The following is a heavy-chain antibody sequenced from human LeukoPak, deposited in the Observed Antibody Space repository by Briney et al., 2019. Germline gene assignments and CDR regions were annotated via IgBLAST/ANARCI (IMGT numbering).Heavy chain of an antibody. Sequence: PGGSLRLSCAASGFTYSSYSMNWVRQAPGKGLEWVSSISSTGSYIYYADSVKGRFTIFRDNAKKSLFLQINSLRAEDTAVYFCARDRITMIVANAFDIWGQGTMVIVSS. CDR1: GFTYSSYS. V-gene: IGHV3-21*01. CDR2: ISSTGSYI. D-gene: IGHD3-22*01. J-gene: IGHJ3*02. CDR3: ARDRITMIVANAFDI.